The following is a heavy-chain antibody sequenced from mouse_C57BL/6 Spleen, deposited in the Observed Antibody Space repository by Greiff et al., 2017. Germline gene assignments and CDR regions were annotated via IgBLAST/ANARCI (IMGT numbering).Heavy chain of an antibody. CDR1: GYSITSGYY. V-gene: IGHV3-6*01. J-gene: IGHJ2*01. CDR2: ISYDGSN. CDR3: ARGAGTVDY. Sequence: EVQVVESGPGLVKPSQSLSLTCSVTGYSITSGYYWNWIRQFLGNKLEWMGYISYDGSNNYNPSLKNRISITRDTSKNQFFLKLNSVTTEDTATYYCARGAGTVDYWGQGTTLTVSS. D-gene: IGHD4-1*01.